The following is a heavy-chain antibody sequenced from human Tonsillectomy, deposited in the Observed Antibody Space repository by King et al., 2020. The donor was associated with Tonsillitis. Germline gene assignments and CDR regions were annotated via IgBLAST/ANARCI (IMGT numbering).Heavy chain of an antibody. V-gene: IGHV3-48*02. CDR2: ISSSSSTI. J-gene: IGHJ4*02. CDR3: ARDPNYYDSSGYYTNFDY. Sequence: QLVQSGGGLVQPGGSLRLSCAASGFTFSSYSMNWVRQAPGKGLEWVSYISSSSSTIYYADSVKGRFTISRDNAKNSLYLQMNSLRDEDTAVYYCARDPNYYDSSGYYTNFDYWGQGTLVTVSS. CDR1: GFTFSSYS. D-gene: IGHD3-22*01.